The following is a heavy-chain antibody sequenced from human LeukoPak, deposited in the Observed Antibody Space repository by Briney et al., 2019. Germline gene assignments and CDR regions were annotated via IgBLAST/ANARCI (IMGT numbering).Heavy chain of an antibody. D-gene: IGHD5-12*01. CDR3: AKDRTSDIVATRGRYYFDY. J-gene: IGHJ4*02. Sequence: GGSLRLSCAASGFTFSSYGMHWVRQAPGKGLEWVAVISYDGSNKYYADSVKGRFTISRDNSKNTLYLQMNSLRAEDTAVYYCAKDRTSDIVATRGRYYFDYWGQGTLVTVSS. CDR1: GFTFSSYG. CDR2: ISYDGSNK. V-gene: IGHV3-30*18.